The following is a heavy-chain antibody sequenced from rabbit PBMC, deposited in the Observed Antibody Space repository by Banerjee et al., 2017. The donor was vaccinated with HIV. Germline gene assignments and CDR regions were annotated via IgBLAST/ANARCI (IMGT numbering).Heavy chain of an antibody. D-gene: IGHD3-1*01. Sequence: QSLEESGGDLVKPEGSLTLTCTASGFDLSSYYVMCWVRQAPGKGLEWIGCIYTGSYSTDYASWAKGRFTISKTSSTTVTLQMTSLAAADTATYFCARDLGGSINLWGQGTLVTVS. CDR3: ARDLGGSINL. CDR2: IYTGSYST. J-gene: IGHJ4*01. V-gene: IGHV1S40*01. CDR1: GFDLSSYYV.